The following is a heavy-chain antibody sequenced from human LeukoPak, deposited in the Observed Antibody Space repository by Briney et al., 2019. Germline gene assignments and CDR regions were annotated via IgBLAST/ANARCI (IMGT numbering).Heavy chain of an antibody. J-gene: IGHJ3*02. CDR3: ATQRDGYYNDAFDM. V-gene: IGHV4-31*03. CDR2: LDYSGST. Sequence: SETLSLTCTVSGGSVRSGGYYWNQIRKHPGKGLEWIGYLDYSGSTNYNPSLKSRISISTDTSKNQISLKLTSLTAADTAEYYCATQRDGYYNDAFDMWGQGTLVIVSS. D-gene: IGHD5-24*01. CDR1: GGSVRSGGYY.